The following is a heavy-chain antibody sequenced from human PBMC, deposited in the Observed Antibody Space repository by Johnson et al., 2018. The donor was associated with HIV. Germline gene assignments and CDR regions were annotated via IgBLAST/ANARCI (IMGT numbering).Heavy chain of an antibody. J-gene: IGHJ3*02. CDR1: GFTFSNYD. CDR3: ARDQSNGWNRGAFDI. Sequence: MQLVESGGGLIQPGGSLRLSCAASGFTFSNYDMYWVRQATGKGLEWVSGIGTAGSTYYADSVKGRFTISRDNSKNTLYLHMNSLRAEDTAVYYCARDQSNGWNRGAFDIWGQGTVVTVSS. CDR2: IGTAGST. V-gene: IGHV3-13*01. D-gene: IGHD6-19*01.